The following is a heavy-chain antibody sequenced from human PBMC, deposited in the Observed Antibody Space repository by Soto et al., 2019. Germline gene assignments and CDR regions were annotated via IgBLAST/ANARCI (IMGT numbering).Heavy chain of an antibody. CDR3: ARDAEFCITNRCYGPWFDP. J-gene: IGHJ5*02. CDR2: INSDGSST. Sequence: GGSLRLSCAASGFTFSSYWMHWVRQAPGKGLVWVSRINSDGSSTSYADSVKGRFTISRDNAKNSLYLQMNSLRAEDTAIYFCARDAEFCITNRCYGPWFDPWGQGTLVTVS. CDR1: GFTFSSYW. V-gene: IGHV3-74*01. D-gene: IGHD3-10*01.